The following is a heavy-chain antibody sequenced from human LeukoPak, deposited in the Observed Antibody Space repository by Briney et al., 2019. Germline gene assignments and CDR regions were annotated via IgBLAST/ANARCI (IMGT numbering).Heavy chain of an antibody. V-gene: IGHV4-39*01. CDR2: IYYSGYI. J-gene: IGHJ3*01. CDR1: GDSISSSNYY. CDR3: ARHNTYGAGSPYKRGAFDL. D-gene: IGHD3-10*01. Sequence: SETLPLTCTVSGDSISSSNYYWSWIRQPPGKGLEWIGSIYYSGYIHYNPSLRSRGTISLETSRNQFSLKLTSVTAADTAVYYCARHNTYGAGSPYKRGAFDLWGQGTMITVSS.